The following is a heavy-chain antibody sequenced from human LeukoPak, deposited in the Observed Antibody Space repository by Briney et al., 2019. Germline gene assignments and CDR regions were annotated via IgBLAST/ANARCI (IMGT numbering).Heavy chain of an antibody. CDR1: GVSISSGGYY. V-gene: IGHV4-31*03. CDR2: IYYSGST. J-gene: IGHJ4*02. Sequence: PSETLSLTCTVSGVSISSGGYYWSWIRQHPGKGLEWIGYIYYSGSTYYNPSLKSRVTISVDTSKNQFSLKLSSVTAADTAVYYCARGSDSSGYYSGFFTFDYWGQGTLVTVSS. CDR3: ARGSDSSGYYSGFFTFDY. D-gene: IGHD3-22*01.